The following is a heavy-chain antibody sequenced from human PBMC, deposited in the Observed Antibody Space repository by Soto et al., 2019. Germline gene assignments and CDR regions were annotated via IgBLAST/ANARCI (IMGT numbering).Heavy chain of an antibody. J-gene: IGHJ4*02. CDR1: GGSVTSGSCY. CDR2: VFVMSNN. V-gene: IGHV4-39*01. D-gene: IGHD2-15*01. Sequence: SETLSLTCSVSGGSVTSGSCYWGWLRQAQGKGREGIGYVFVMSNNYYNADLKAPLTISVDTSNVQLSLRMSSVTDADTAFCFSVTLTSRIAAASHGRSNDLDTWGPGTLVTVSS. CDR3: VTLTSRIAAASHGRSNDLDT.